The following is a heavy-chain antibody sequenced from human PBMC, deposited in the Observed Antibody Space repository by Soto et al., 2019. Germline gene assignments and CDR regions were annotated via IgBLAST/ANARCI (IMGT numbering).Heavy chain of an antibody. CDR1: GYTLTELS. D-gene: IGHD3-10*01. Sequence: ASVKVSCKVSGYTLTELSMHWVRQAPGKGLEWMGGFDPEDGETIYAQKFQGRVTMTEDTSTDTAYMELSSLRSEDTAVYYCATVTTYYYGSGGPFDPWGQGTLVTVSS. CDR3: ATVTTYYYGSGGPFDP. CDR2: FDPEDGET. J-gene: IGHJ5*02. V-gene: IGHV1-24*01.